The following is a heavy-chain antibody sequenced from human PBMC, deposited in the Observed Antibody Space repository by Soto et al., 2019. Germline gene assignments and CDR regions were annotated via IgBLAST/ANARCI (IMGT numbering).Heavy chain of an antibody. V-gene: IGHV1-3*01. J-gene: IGHJ3*02. Sequence: ASVKVSCKASGYTFTSYAMHWVRQAPGQRLEWMGWINAGNGNTKYSQKFQGRVTITRDTSASTAYMELSSLRSEDTAVYYCARDSIFGVDILGAFDIWGQGTMVTVS. D-gene: IGHD3-3*01. CDR3: ARDSIFGVDILGAFDI. CDR2: INAGNGNT. CDR1: GYTFTSYA.